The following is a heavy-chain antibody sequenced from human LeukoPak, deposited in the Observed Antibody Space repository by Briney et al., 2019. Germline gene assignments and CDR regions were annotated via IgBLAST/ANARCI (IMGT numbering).Heavy chain of an antibody. V-gene: IGHV3-23*01. CDR3: ARVVPGTGFFY. Sequence: GGSLRLSCAASGFTFSSYAMSWVRQAPGKGLEWVSAISGSGGSTYYADSVKGRFTISRDNSKNSLYLQMNSLRAEDTAVYYCARVVPGTGFFYWGQGTLVTVSS. CDR2: ISGSGGST. CDR1: GFTFSSYA. J-gene: IGHJ4*02. D-gene: IGHD2-8*02.